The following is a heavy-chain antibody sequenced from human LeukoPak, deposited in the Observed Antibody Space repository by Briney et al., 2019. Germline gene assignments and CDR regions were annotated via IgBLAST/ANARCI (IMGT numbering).Heavy chain of an antibody. Sequence: GGTLRLSCAASGFTFSTYAIHWVRQPPGKGLEYVSAISNNGGTTYYANSVKDRFTVSRDNSKSTVHLQMGSLRAEDMAVYYCARACSGGSCYDDAFDIWGQGTMVTVSS. CDR2: ISNNGGTT. CDR3: ARACSGGSCYDDAFDI. D-gene: IGHD2-15*01. J-gene: IGHJ3*02. V-gene: IGHV3-64*01. CDR1: GFTFSTYA.